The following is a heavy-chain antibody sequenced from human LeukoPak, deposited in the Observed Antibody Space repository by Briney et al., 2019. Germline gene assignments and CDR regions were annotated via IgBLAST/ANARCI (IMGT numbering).Heavy chain of an antibody. J-gene: IGHJ4*02. Sequence: PGGSLRLSCAASGFTFSSYGMHWVRQAPGKGLEWVAVISYDGSNKYYADSVKGRFTISRDNSKNTLYLQMNSLRAEDTAVYYCARESSSGWYSSYYFDYWGQGTLVTVSS. CDR2: ISYDGSNK. D-gene: IGHD6-19*01. CDR1: GFTFSSYG. CDR3: ARESSSGWYSSYYFDY. V-gene: IGHV3-30*03.